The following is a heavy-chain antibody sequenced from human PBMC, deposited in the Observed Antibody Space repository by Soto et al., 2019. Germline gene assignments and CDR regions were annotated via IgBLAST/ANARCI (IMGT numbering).Heavy chain of an antibody. Sequence: GSLRLSCAASEFTFSSYTMNWVRLALGKGLEWVSSISGAGSHIYYADSVKGRFTISRDNAESSLYLQMNSLRAEDTGVYYCARSTTTGYSWPDFFDIWGQGTMVTVSS. D-gene: IGHD3-16*02. CDR3: ARSTTTGYSWPDFFDI. CDR1: EFTFSSYT. CDR2: ISGAGSHI. J-gene: IGHJ3*02. V-gene: IGHV3-21*01.